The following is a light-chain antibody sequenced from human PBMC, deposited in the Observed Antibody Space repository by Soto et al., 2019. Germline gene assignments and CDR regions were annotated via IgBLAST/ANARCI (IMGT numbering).Light chain of an antibody. CDR1: QSITSGY. CDR2: GAS. CDR3: QLYDSSSYT. Sequence: EIVLTQSPGTLSLSPGERATLSCRASQSITSGYLAWYQQKPGQAPRLLIYGASRRATDIPDRFSGSGSGTDFTLTISRLEPEDFAVYFCQLYDSSSYTFGQGTKLEIK. J-gene: IGKJ2*01. V-gene: IGKV3-20*01.